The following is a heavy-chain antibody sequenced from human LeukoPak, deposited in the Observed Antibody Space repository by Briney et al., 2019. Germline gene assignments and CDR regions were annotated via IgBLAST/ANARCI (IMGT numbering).Heavy chain of an antibody. Sequence: GGSLRLSCAASGFTFSSYWMSWVRQAPGKGLEWVANIKQDGSEKYYVDSVKGRFTISRDNAKNSLYLQMNSLRAEDTAVYYCARVRIYDSSGYYYRAPHWYFDLWGRGTLVTVSS. CDR2: IKQDGSEK. J-gene: IGHJ2*01. CDR3: ARVRIYDSSGYYYRAPHWYFDL. V-gene: IGHV3-7*01. CDR1: GFTFSSYW. D-gene: IGHD3-22*01.